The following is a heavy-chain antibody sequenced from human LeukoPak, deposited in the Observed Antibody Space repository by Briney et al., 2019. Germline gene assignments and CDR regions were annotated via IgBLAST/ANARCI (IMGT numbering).Heavy chain of an antibody. J-gene: IGHJ4*02. CDR1: GYRFTNYW. CDR3: ARRVDSYWFFDY. CDR2: IYPGDCDT. D-gene: IGHD1-26*01. V-gene: IGHV5-51*01. Sequence: GEALEISCKGSGYRFTNYWIGWGRPMPGKGVEWMGIIYPGDCDTRYIPSFQGQVTISADKSISTAYLQWSSLKASDTAMYYCARRVDSYWFFDYWGQGTLVTVSS.